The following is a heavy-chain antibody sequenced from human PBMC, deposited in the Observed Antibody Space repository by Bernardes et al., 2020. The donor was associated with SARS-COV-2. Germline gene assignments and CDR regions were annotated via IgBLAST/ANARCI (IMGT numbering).Heavy chain of an antibody. CDR3: ARDWYTGSQRALDI. D-gene: IGHD1-26*01. CDR2: IKREGNDK. J-gene: IGHJ3*02. CDR1: GFTFTNYQ. Sequence: GSSLKLSCASSGFTFTNYQMTWVRKAPGKGLEWVATIKREGNDKFYVDSVKGRFTVSKDDAENSLYLQMNSLRGEDTAVYYCARDWYTGSQRALDIWGQGTMVTVSS. V-gene: IGHV3-7*01.